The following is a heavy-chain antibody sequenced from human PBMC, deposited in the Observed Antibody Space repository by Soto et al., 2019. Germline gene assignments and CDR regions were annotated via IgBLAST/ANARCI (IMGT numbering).Heavy chain of an antibody. D-gene: IGHD4-17*01. J-gene: IGHJ4*02. V-gene: IGHV3-53*01. CDR1: GFSVSRNY. CDR3: ARDPASYGDGWYFDS. Sequence: PGGSLRLSXAASGFSVSRNYMTWFRQAPGKGLEWVSVIHTGDRAYYADYVKGRFTISRDNSKNTLYLHMNSLRVEDTAVYYCARDPASYGDGWYFDSWGQGTLVNAPQ. CDR2: IHTGDRA.